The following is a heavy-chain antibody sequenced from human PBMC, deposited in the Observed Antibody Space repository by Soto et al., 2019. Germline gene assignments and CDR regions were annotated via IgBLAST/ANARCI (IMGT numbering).Heavy chain of an antibody. D-gene: IGHD3-16*01. CDR3: ARARWGTHFYYGLDV. CDR1: GGTFSGYS. V-gene: IGHV4-34*01. CDR2: IDQSGST. Sequence: KPSETLSLTCGVSGGTFSGYSGSWIRQTPGKGLEWIGEIDQSGSTDYNPSLKSRVTISVDRTKNQVSLKLRSVTAADTAMYFCARARWGTHFYYGLDVWGHGTTVTVSS. J-gene: IGHJ6*02.